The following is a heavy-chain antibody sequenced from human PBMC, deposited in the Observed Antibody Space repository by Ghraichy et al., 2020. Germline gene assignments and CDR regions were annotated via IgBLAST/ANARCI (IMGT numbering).Heavy chain of an antibody. CDR1: GGSLNSAVHA. CDR2: IFYNGTT. V-gene: IGHV4-31*03. J-gene: IGHJ3*01. D-gene: IGHD2-2*01. Sequence: SQNLSLTCTASGGSLNSAVHAWSWVRQLPGKGLEWIGHIFYNGTTDYIPSLKSRLLISVDRARNLVSLDLFSVTAADTAAYFCARWAKYCGTSTCSAFDLWGQGTLVIVSS. CDR3: ARWAKYCGTSTCSAFDL.